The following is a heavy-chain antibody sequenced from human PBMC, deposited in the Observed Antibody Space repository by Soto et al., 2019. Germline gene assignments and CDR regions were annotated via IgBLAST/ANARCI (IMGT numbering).Heavy chain of an antibody. D-gene: IGHD1-7*01. J-gene: IGHJ4*02. Sequence: SQTLSLTCAISGDSVSSNSAAWNWIRQSPSRGLEWLGRTYYRSKWYSDYAVSLRGRITINPDTSKNQFSLQLNSVTPEDTAVYYCAKDRNYPRDQFHYWGQGTLVTVSS. CDR3: AKDRNYPRDQFHY. CDR2: TYYRSKWYS. CDR1: GDSVSSNSAA. V-gene: IGHV6-1*01.